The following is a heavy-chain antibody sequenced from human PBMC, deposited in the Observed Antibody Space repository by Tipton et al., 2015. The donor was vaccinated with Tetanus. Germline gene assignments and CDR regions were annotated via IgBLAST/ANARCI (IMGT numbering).Heavy chain of an antibody. CDR2: ISNSGRVI. Sequence: SLRLSCAASGFTFSSYSINWVRQAPGKGLEWVSYISNSGRVINYADSVRGRFTISRDNAKNSVSLQMNSLRDEDTALYYCVRDFDVPERYAHGGFWGQGSVFTVSA. CDR3: VRDFDVPERYAHGGF. D-gene: IGHD4-23*01. V-gene: IGHV3-48*02. J-gene: IGHJ4*02. CDR1: GFTFSSYS.